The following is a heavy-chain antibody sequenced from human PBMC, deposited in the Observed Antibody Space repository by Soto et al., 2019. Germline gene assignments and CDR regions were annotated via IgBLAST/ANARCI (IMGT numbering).Heavy chain of an antibody. V-gene: IGHV1-18*01. CDR2: IRPYNGNT. D-gene: IGHD1-26*01. CDR1: GYTFSSYG. CDR3: GRGSWGELLFDY. Sequence: QVLLVQSGAEVKKPGASVKVSCKASGYTFSSYGISWVRQAPGQGLEWMGWIRPYNGNTNYAQKLQGRVTMTTDTSTSTAYMELRSLRSDDTAVYYCGRGSWGELLFDYWGQGTLVTVSS. J-gene: IGHJ4*02.